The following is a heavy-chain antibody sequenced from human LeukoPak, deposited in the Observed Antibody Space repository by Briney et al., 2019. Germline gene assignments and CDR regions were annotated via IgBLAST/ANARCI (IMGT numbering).Heavy chain of an antibody. D-gene: IGHD2-2*01. Sequence: GGSLRLSCAASGFTFSDYYMSWIRRAPGKGLEWVSYISSSSSYTNYADSVKGRFTISRDNSKNTLYLQMNSLRAEDTAVYYCAREEGYCSSTSCLGYGMDVWGQGTTVTVSS. J-gene: IGHJ6*02. CDR1: GFTFSDYY. V-gene: IGHV3-11*06. CDR2: ISSSSSYT. CDR3: AREEGYCSSTSCLGYGMDV.